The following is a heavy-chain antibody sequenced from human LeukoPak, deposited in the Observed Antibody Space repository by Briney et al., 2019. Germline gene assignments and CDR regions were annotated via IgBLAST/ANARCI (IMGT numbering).Heavy chain of an antibody. D-gene: IGHD6-19*01. Sequence: GGSLRLSCAASGFTFSTFAMSWVRQAPGKGLEWVSGISGWGRDTFYTDSVKGRFIISRDNSKNTLYLQMNSLRAEDTAVCYCAKNGDYSGWRLTFESWGQGTPVTVSS. CDR3: AKNGDYSGWRLTFES. CDR2: ISGWGRDT. J-gene: IGHJ4*02. V-gene: IGHV3-23*01. CDR1: GFTFSTFA.